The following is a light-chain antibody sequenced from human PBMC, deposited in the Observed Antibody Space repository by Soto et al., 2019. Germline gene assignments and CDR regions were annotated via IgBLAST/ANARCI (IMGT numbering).Light chain of an antibody. CDR3: CSYAGSDTYV. Sequence: QSVLTQPASASGSPGQSITISCTGTSSVIANYNLVSWYQQHPGKAPKLMIYGVTKRPSGVSNRFSGSKSGNTASLTISGLQAEDEADYYCCSYAGSDTYVFATGTKVTVL. CDR1: SSVIANYNL. J-gene: IGLJ1*01. CDR2: GVT. V-gene: IGLV2-23*02.